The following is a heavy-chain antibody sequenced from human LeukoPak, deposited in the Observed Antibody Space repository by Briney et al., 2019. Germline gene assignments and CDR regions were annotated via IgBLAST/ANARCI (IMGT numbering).Heavy chain of an antibody. CDR1: GYTFTAYY. CDR2: INPNSGGT. V-gene: IGHV1-2*02. Sequence: ASVKVSCKASGYTFTAYYMHWVRQAPGQRLEWMGWINPNSGGTNYAQKFKGRVTMTRDTSISTAYMELSRLRSDDTDMYYCARRTADMDYWGQGTLVTVSS. J-gene: IGHJ4*02. CDR3: ARRTADMDY. D-gene: IGHD2-2*01.